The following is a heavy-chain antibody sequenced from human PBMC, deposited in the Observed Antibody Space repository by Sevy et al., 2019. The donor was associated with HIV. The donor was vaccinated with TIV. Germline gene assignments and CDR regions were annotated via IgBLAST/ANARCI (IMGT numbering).Heavy chain of an antibody. D-gene: IGHD3-22*01. Sequence: GGSLRLSCVASGFSLRDYEMNWVRQAPGKGLEWLSYISSSGTTMFYAASVKGRFTISRDNGKNSLYLQMNSLRAEDTGVYYCARAGIITTHETFDIWGQGTMVTVSS. CDR3: ARAGIITTHETFDI. V-gene: IGHV3-48*03. CDR2: ISSSGTTM. J-gene: IGHJ3*02. CDR1: GFSLRDYE.